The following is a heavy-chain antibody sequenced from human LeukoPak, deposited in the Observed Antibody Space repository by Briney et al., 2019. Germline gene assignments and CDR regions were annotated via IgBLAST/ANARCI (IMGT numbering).Heavy chain of an antibody. J-gene: IGHJ5*02. V-gene: IGHV4-34*01. D-gene: IGHD3-3*01. CDR3: ARVDRFSEWRRRWFYP. Sequence: LRLSCTASGFTFGDYAMSWIRQPPGKGLEWIGEINHSGSTNYNPSLKSRVTISVDTSKNQFSLKLSSVTSADTAVYYCARVDRFSEWRRRWFYPWVQGTLVTVSS. CDR1: GFTFGDYA. CDR2: INHSGST.